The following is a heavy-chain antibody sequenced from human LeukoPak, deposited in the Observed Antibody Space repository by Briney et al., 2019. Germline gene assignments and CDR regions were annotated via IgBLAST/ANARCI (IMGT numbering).Heavy chain of an antibody. CDR2: IYTGDSDT. J-gene: IGHJ3*01. V-gene: IGHV5-51*01. CDR3: ARRKDYIHGFDL. D-gene: IGHD4-11*01. Sequence: GESLKISSEGSGYSFTTYWIAWVRQVPGKGLEWMGIIYTGDSDTRYSPAFQGQVTISVDNSISSAYLQWSSLKGSDTAMYYCARRKDYIHGFDLWGQGTMVSVSS. CDR1: GYSFTTYW.